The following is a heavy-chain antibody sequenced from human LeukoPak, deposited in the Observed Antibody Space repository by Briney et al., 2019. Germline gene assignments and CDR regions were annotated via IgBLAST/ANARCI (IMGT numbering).Heavy chain of an antibody. CDR2: IYSAGST. Sequence: PGGSLRLSCAASGFTVSSDYMTWVRQAPGKGLEWISVIYSAGSTYYADSVKGRFTISRDTSKNTVYLQMNNLRAEDTAVYYCAKQFLDGNWGPGTLVTVSS. V-gene: IGHV3-53*01. D-gene: IGHD1-1*01. CDR3: AKQFLDGN. J-gene: IGHJ4*02. CDR1: GFTVSSDY.